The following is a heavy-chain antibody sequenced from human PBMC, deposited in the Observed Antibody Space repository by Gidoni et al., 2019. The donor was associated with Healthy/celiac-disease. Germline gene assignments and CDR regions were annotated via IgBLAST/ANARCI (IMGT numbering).Heavy chain of an antibody. CDR1: GFPFDDSA. CDR2: ISWNSGSI. D-gene: IGHD3-22*01. Sequence: EVQLVASGGGLVQPGRSLRLSCAAPGFPFDDSAIHWVRQAPGKGLEGVSGISWNSGSIGYADSVKGRFTISRDNAKNSLYLQMNSLRAEDTALYYCATFGYYDSSGYPLYFDYWGQGTLVTVSS. CDR3: ATFGYYDSSGYPLYFDY. V-gene: IGHV3-9*01. J-gene: IGHJ4*02.